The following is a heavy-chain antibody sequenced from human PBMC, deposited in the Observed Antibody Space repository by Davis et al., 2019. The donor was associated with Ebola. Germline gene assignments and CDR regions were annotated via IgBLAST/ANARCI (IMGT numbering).Heavy chain of an antibody. D-gene: IGHD6-6*01. J-gene: IGHJ5*02. V-gene: IGHV4-34*01. CDR3: ARAIAAPTHWFDP. CDR1: GGSFSGYY. CDR2: INHSGST. Sequence: PGGSLRLSCAVYGGSFSGYYWSWIRQPPGKGLEWIGEINHSGSTNYNPSLKSRVTISVDTSKNQFSLKLSSVTAADTAVYYCARAIAAPTHWFDPWGQGTLVTVSS.